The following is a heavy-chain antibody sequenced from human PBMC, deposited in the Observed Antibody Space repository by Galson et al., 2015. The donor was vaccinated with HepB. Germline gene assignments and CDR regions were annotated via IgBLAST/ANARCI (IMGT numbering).Heavy chain of an antibody. D-gene: IGHD6-6*01. J-gene: IGHJ5*02. CDR2: ISSSSSYI. Sequence: SLRLSCAASGFTFSSYSMNWVRQAPGKGLEWVSSISSSSSYIYYADSVKGRFTISRDNAKNSLYLQMNSLRAEDTAVYYCASQHGEYSRTLDPWGQGTLVTVSS. CDR1: GFTFSSYS. CDR3: ASQHGEYSRTLDP. V-gene: IGHV3-21*01.